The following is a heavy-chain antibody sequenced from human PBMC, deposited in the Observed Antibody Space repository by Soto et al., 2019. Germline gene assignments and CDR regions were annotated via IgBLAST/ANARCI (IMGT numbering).Heavy chain of an antibody. CDR3: ARVRGRWLQFGTGYFDL. J-gene: IGHJ2*01. CDR1: GGPFSGYY. D-gene: IGHD5-12*01. CDR2: TNPSGST. V-gene: IGHV4-34*01. Sequence: PSETLSLTCAFYGGPFSGYYWSWIRHPPGKGLEWIGETNPSGSTNYNPSLKSRVTISVDTAKHQFSLKLSSVTAADTAVYYCARVRGRWLQFGTGYFDLWGRGTLVTVSS.